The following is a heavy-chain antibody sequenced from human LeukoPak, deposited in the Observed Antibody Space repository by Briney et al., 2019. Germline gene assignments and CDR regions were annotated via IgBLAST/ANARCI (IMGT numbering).Heavy chain of an antibody. D-gene: IGHD3-10*01. V-gene: IGHV3-74*01. J-gene: IGHJ3*01. CDR2: INGDGSIT. Sequence: GGSLRLSCTPSGFIFRNYYMHWVRQAPGKGLVWVSHINGDGSITNSADSVKGRFTISRDNARNTLYLQMNSLRAEDTAVYYCARGGVPSAYDVWGQGTVVTVSS. CDR1: GFIFRNYY. CDR3: ARGGVPSAYDV.